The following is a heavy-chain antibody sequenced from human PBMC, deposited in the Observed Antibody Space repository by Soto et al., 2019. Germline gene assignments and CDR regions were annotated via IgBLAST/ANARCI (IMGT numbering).Heavy chain of an antibody. J-gene: IGHJ4*02. CDR3: ASHPRDSSGYWYYFDY. CDR1: GFTFSSYS. V-gene: IGHV3-21*01. CDR2: ISSSSSYI. Sequence: GALRLSCAASGFTFSSYSMNWVRQAPGKGLEWVSSISSSSSYIYYADSVKGRFTISRDNAKNSLYLQMNSLRAEDTAVYYCASHPRDSSGYWYYFDYWGQGTLVTVSS. D-gene: IGHD3-22*01.